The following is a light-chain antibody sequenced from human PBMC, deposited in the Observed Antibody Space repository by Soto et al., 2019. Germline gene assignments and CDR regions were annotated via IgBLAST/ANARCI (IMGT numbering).Light chain of an antibody. CDR2: TAS. CDR3: QQSYSTPYT. V-gene: IGKV1-39*01. J-gene: IGKJ2*01. CDR1: QSISNE. Sequence: DIQMTQSPSSLSASVGDRVTITCRASQSISNELNWYQQRPGKAPKLLIYTASSLQSGVPSKFSGSGSGTDFTLTISSLQREDFATDYCQQSYSTPYTFGQGTKLEIK.